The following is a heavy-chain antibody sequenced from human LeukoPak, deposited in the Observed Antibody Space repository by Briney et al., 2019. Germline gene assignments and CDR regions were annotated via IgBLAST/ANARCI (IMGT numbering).Heavy chain of an antibody. CDR3: ARSTMVYYFDY. V-gene: IGHV3-30-3*01. CDR1: GFTFSSYA. D-gene: IGHD3-10*01. Sequence: ALRLSCAASGFTFSSYAMHWVRQAPGKGLEWVAVISYDESNKYYADSVKGRFTISRDNSKNTLYLQMNSLRAEDTAVYYCARSTMVYYFDYWGQGTLVTVSS. J-gene: IGHJ4*02. CDR2: ISYDESNK.